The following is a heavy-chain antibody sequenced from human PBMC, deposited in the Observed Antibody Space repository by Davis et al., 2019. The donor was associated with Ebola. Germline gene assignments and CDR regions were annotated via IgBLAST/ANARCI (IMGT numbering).Heavy chain of an antibody. V-gene: IGHV4-39*01. J-gene: IGHJ4*02. CDR3: ARTQYRFLEWLLPFDY. CDR1: GGSISSSSYY. Sequence: SETLSLTCTVPGGSISSSSYYWGWIRQPPGKGLEWIGSIYYSGSTYYNPSLKSRVTISVDTSKNQFSLKLSSVTAADTAVYYCARTQYRFLEWLLPFDYWGQGTLVTVSS. D-gene: IGHD3-3*01. CDR2: IYYSGST.